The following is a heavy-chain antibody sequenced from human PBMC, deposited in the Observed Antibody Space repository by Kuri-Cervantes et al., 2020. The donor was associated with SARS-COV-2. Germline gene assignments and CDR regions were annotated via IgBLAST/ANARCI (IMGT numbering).Heavy chain of an antibody. D-gene: IGHD4-17*01. Sequence: SETLSLTCAVFGGSFSGYYWTWIRQPPGKGLEWIGEVNHSGSTTYNPSLRSRVTISVDTSKNRFSLKLSSVTAADTAVYYCARRVPDDYGDYRFDPWGQGTLVTVSS. CDR1: GGSFSGYY. CDR3: ARRVPDDYGDYRFDP. J-gene: IGHJ5*02. V-gene: IGHV4-34*01. CDR2: VNHSGST.